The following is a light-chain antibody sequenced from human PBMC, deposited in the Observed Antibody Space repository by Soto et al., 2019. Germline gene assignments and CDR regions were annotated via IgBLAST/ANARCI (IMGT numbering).Light chain of an antibody. J-gene: IGLJ1*01. CDR1: SSNIGSNT. Sequence: QSVLTQPPSASGTPGQRVTISCSGSSSNIGSNTVNWYQQLPGTAPKLLIYSNDQRPSGGPDRFSGSKSGTSASLAISGLQSEDEANYYCAAWDDSLNGSVFGTGTKLTVL. CDR3: AAWDDSLNGSV. V-gene: IGLV1-44*01. CDR2: SND.